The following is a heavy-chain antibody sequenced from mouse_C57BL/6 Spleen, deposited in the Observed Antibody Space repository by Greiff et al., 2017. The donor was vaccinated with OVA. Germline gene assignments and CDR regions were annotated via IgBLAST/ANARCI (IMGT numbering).Heavy chain of an antibody. CDR2: IYWDDDK. CDR3: ARREVYYDNHEGFAY. V-gene: IGHV8-12*01. Sequence: QVTLKVCGPGILQSSQTLSLTCSFSGFSLSTSGMGVSWIRQPSGKGLEWLAHIYWDDDKRYNPSLKSRLTISKDTSRNQVFLKNTSVDTADTATYYRARREVYYDNHEGFAYWGQGNLVTGSA. D-gene: IGHD2-1*01. J-gene: IGHJ3*01. CDR1: GFSLSTSGMG.